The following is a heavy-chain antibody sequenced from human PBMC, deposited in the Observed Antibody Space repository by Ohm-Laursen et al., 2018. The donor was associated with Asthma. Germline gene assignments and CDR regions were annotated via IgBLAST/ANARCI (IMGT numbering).Heavy chain of an antibody. D-gene: IGHD3-10*01. Sequence: SLRLSCAASGFTFSSYAMHWVRQAPGKGLEWVALISYDGSNKYYADSVKGRFTISRDNSKNTLYLQMNSLRAEDTAVYYCARASTGGGMDVWGQGTTVTVSS. J-gene: IGHJ6*02. CDR3: ARASTGGGMDV. CDR1: GFTFSSYA. CDR2: ISYDGSNK. V-gene: IGHV3-30-3*01.